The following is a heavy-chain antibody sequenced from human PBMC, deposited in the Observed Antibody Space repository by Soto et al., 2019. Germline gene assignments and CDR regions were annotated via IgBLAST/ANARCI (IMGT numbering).Heavy chain of an antibody. CDR3: SREEYYYGSGAFFDY. Sequence: QVQLVQSGAEVKKPGSSVKVSCKASGGTFSSYTISWVRQSPGQGLEWMGRIIPILGIANYAQKFQGRVTITADKSTSTAYMELSSLRSEDTAVYYCSREEYYYGSGAFFDYCGQGTLVPVAS. CDR1: GGTFSSYT. V-gene: IGHV1-69*08. CDR2: IIPILGIA. J-gene: IGHJ4*02. D-gene: IGHD3-10*01.